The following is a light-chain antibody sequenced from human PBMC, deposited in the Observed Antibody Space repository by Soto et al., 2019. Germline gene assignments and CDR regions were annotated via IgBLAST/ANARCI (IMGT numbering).Light chain of an antibody. CDR2: DVS. CDR1: SSDVGGYNY. Sequence: QSALTQPRSVSGSPGQPVTISCTGTSSDVGGYNYVSWYQQHPGKAPKLMIYDVSKRPSGVPDRFSGSKSGNTASLTISGLQAEDEADYYCCSYAGSYVFGGGTKLTVL. J-gene: IGLJ2*01. V-gene: IGLV2-11*01. CDR3: CSYAGSYV.